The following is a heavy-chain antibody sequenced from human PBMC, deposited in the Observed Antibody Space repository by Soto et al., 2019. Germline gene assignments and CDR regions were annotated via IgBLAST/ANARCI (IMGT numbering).Heavy chain of an antibody. J-gene: IGHJ6*02. CDR2: ISVYTGNT. Sequence: QVQLVRSGGEVTKPGASVKVSCKSSGYTFTSYGVSWVRQAPGQGLEWLGWISVYTGNTKHAQKFQDRVTLTTEAYPSTAYMELRSMRSDDTAVYYCARYRCTTDRCYTHHFDVWGQGTTVTVSS. V-gene: IGHV1-18*04. CDR3: ARYRCTTDRCYTHHFDV. D-gene: IGHD3-16*02. CDR1: GYTFTSYG.